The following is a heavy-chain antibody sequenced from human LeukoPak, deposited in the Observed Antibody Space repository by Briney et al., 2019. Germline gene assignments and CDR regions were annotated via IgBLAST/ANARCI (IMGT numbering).Heavy chain of an antibody. CDR3: TKLLETESNY. V-gene: IGHV3-73*01. CDR2: TRSKANGYGT. D-gene: IGHD1-1*01. Sequence: GGSLRLSCAASGFTFSDSTMHWVRQASGKELEWVGRTRSKANGYGTGYAASVKGRFTISRDESKNTAYLQMNSLKTEDTAVYYCTKLLETESNYWGQGTLVTVSS. CDR1: GFTFSDST. J-gene: IGHJ4*02.